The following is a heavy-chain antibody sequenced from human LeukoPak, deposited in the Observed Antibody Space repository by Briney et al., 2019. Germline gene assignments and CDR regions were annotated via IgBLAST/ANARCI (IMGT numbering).Heavy chain of an antibody. D-gene: IGHD1-26*01. CDR3: AASPGSSEDAFDI. J-gene: IGHJ3*02. CDR2: INPNSGAT. CDR1: GYTFTGYY. Sequence: ASAKVSCKASGYTFTGYYIHWVRQAPGQGLEWMGWINPNSGATNYAQKFQGRVTMTRDTSIITAYMELSSLRSEDTAVYYCAASPGSSEDAFDIWGQGTMVTVSS. V-gene: IGHV1-2*02.